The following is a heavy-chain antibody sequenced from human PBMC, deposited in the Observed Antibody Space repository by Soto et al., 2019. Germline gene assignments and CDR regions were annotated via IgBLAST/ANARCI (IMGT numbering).Heavy chain of an antibody. CDR2: LSGSGGST. J-gene: IGHJ4*02. D-gene: IGHD6-13*01. CDR3: AKENGYSSSWFEFDY. V-gene: IGHV3-23*01. Sequence: EVQLLESGGGLVQPGGSLRLSCAASGFTFSSYAMSWVRQAPGKGLEWVSALSGSGGSTYYVDSVKGRFTISRDNSKNTMYLQMNSLRAEDTAVYYCAKENGYSSSWFEFDYWGQGTLVTVSS. CDR1: GFTFSSYA.